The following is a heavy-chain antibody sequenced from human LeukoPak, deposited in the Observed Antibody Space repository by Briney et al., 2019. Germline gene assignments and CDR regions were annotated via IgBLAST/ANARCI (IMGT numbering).Heavy chain of an antibody. Sequence: GGSLGLSCTASGFTFSAYAMMWVRQAPGKGPEWVSAIRGGGGSEFYADPVKGRFTISRDNSKNTLFLQMNNLRPEDTAVYYCGRDPNGDYIGAFDMWGPGTMVTVSS. CDR1: GFTFSAYA. D-gene: IGHD4-17*01. J-gene: IGHJ3*02. V-gene: IGHV3-23*01. CDR3: GRDPNGDYIGAFDM. CDR2: IRGGGGSE.